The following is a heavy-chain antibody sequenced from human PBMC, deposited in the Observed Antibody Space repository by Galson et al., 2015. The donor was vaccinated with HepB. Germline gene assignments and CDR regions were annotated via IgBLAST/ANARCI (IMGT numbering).Heavy chain of an antibody. V-gene: IGHV3-21*01. CDR1: GFTFSSYT. D-gene: IGHD3-3*01. CDR3: ARVSWSGYCDY. CDR2: ISSSSSYI. J-gene: IGHJ4*02. Sequence: SLRLSCAASGFTFSSYTMNWVRQAPGKGLEWVSSISSSSSYIYYADSVKGRFTISRDNAKNSLYLQMNSLRAEDTAVYYCARVSWSGYCDYWGQGTLVTVSS.